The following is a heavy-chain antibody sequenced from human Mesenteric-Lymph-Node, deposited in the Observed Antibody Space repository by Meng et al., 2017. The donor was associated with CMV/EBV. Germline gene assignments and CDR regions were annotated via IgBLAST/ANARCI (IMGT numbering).Heavy chain of an antibody. D-gene: IGHD3-10*01. J-gene: IGHJ4*02. CDR1: GFTFSGYV. CDR2: ISGSGGTT. V-gene: IGHV3-23*01. CDR3: AKGLQWFGEYFDY. Sequence: AASGFTFSGYVMSWVRQAPGKGPEWVSGISGSGGTTHYADSVKGRFTISRDNSKNTLYLQMNSLRAEDTAVYYCAKGLQWFGEYFDYWGRGTLVTVSS.